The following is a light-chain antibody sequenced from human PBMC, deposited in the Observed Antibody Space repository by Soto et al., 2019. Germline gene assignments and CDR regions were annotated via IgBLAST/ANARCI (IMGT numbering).Light chain of an antibody. Sequence: SALTQPASVAGAPGQSIAVSCTGSSSYVGAYNYVSWYQHHPDKAPKLVIYDVTNRPSGVSNRFSGSKSCNTASLTISGLQAEDEADYYCNSYTSSTTPYVFGTGTKVTVL. CDR2: DVT. CDR3: NSYTSSTTPYV. CDR1: SSYVGAYNY. J-gene: IGLJ1*01. V-gene: IGLV2-14*03.